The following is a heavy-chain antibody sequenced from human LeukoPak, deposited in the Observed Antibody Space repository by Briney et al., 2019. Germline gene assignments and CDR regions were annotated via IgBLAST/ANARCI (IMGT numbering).Heavy chain of an antibody. CDR1: GGSISSGGFS. Sequence: PSETLSLTCAVSGGSISSGGFSWSWIRQPPGKGLEWIGYMYHGGSPYYNPSLESRVTISVDRSKNQFSLKLSSVTAADTAVYYCASTNDFGDYVGAWGQGTLVTVSS. D-gene: IGHD4-17*01. J-gene: IGHJ5*02. CDR3: ASTNDFGDYVGA. CDR2: MYHGGSP. V-gene: IGHV4-30-2*01.